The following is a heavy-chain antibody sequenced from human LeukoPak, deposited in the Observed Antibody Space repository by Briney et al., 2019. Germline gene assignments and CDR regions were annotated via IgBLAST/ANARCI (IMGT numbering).Heavy chain of an antibody. D-gene: IGHD1-14*01. CDR3: ARDHGKRERGY. CDR1: GFIFSSYA. Sequence: PGGSLRLSCAASGFIFSSYAMSWVRQAPGKGLEWVSSISSSSYIYYADSVKGRFTISRDNAKNSLYLQMNSLRAEDTAVYYCARDHGKRERGYWGQGTLVTVSS. V-gene: IGHV3-21*01. CDR2: ISSSSYI. J-gene: IGHJ4*02.